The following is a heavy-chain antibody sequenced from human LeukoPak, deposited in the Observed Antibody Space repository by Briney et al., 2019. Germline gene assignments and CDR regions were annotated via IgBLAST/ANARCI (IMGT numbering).Heavy chain of an antibody. CDR1: GGSISSSSYY. J-gene: IGHJ3*02. CDR2: IYHSGST. V-gene: IGHV4-39*07. Sequence: TSETLSLTCTVSGGSISSSSYYWGWIRQPPGKGLEWIGSIYHSGSTYYNPSLKSRVTISVDRSKNQFSLKLSSVTAADTAVYYCARGSYYYDSSGYHFDIWGQGTMVTVSS. D-gene: IGHD3-22*01. CDR3: ARGSYYYDSSGYHFDI.